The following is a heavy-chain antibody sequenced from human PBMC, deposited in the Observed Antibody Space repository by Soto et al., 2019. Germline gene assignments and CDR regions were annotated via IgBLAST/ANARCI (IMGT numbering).Heavy chain of an antibody. Sequence: QVQLQESGPAVVRLSETLSLTCTVSAGSISRYYWSWIRQPAGKGLERIWRIYTSGSTNHNPSLNSRVTMSVGTCKYQFSLKLTSVTAADTAVYYCARDLRYSNSEYWFDPWGRGILVTVSS. CDR2: IYTSGST. CDR1: AGSISRYY. V-gene: IGHV4-4*07. CDR3: ARDLRYSNSEYWFDP. J-gene: IGHJ5*02. D-gene: IGHD4-4*01.